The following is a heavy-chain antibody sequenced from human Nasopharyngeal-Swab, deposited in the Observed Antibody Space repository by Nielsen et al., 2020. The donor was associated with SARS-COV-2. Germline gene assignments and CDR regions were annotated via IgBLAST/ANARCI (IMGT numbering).Heavy chain of an antibody. CDR3: ARGFIQLLHPYYHYYMDV. V-gene: IGHV1-69*13. D-gene: IGHD2-2*01. CDR2: IIPIFGTA. Sequence: SVKVSCKASGDTFSSYAISWVRQAPGQGLEWMGGIIPIFGTANYAQKFQGRVTITADESTSTAYMELSSLRSEDTAVYYCARGFIQLLHPYYHYYMDVWGKGTTATVSS. CDR1: GDTFSSYA. J-gene: IGHJ6*03.